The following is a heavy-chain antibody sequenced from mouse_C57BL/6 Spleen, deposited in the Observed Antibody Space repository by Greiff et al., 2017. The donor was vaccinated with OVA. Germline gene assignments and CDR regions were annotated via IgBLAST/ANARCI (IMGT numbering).Heavy chain of an antibody. Sequence: EVKLVESGGDLVKPGGSLKLSCAASGFTFSSYGMSWVRQTPDKRLEWVATISSGGSYTYYPDSVKGRFTISRDNAKNTLYLQMSSLKSEDTAMYYCAREGSFCGSSHYYAMDYWGQGTSVTVSS. J-gene: IGHJ4*01. CDR1: GFTFSSYG. CDR2: ISSGGSYT. CDR3: AREGSFCGSSHYYAMDY. V-gene: IGHV5-6*01. D-gene: IGHD1-1*01.